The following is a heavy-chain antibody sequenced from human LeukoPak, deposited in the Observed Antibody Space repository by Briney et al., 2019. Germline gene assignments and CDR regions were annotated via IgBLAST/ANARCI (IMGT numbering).Heavy chain of an antibody. CDR2: IYYSGST. CDR1: CGSNSSSTYY. CDR3: ARHGSSSWYVDY. D-gene: IGHD6-13*01. Sequence: SETLSLTCTVSCGSNSSSTYYCAWTRQPPGKGLEWIGSIYYSGSTYNNPSLKSRVTISVDRSKNQFSLKLSSVTAADTAVYYCARHGSSSWYVDYWGQGTLVTVSS. V-gene: IGHV4-39*01. J-gene: IGHJ4*02.